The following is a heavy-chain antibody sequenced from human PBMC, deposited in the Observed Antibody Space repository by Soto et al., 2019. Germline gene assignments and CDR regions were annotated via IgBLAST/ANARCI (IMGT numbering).Heavy chain of an antibody. V-gene: IGHV4-61*01. CDR1: GASGNSGSFY. J-gene: IGHJ6*02. CDR2: LYYSGIT. D-gene: IGHD3-3*01. CDR3: AREGWNYYYGMDV. Sequence: SETLSLTCTVSGASGNSGSFYWTWIRRPPGKGLEWIGHLYYSGITNYNPSLKSRVAISVDTTKNQFSLKMGSVTAADTAVYYCAREGWNYYYGMDVWGQGTTVTVSS.